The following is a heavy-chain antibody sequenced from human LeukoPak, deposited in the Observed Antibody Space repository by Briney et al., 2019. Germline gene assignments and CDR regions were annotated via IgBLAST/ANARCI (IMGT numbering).Heavy chain of an antibody. Sequence: ASVKVSCKASGYTFTAYYMYWVRQAPGQGLEWMGIINPSGGTTGYAQKFQGRLTMTRDTSTTTVYMELSSLRSEDTAVYYCARVRVRGLRTNAFDIWGQGTMVTVSS. D-gene: IGHD3-10*01. CDR1: GYTFTAYY. CDR2: INPSGGTT. CDR3: ARVRVRGLRTNAFDI. V-gene: IGHV1-46*01. J-gene: IGHJ3*02.